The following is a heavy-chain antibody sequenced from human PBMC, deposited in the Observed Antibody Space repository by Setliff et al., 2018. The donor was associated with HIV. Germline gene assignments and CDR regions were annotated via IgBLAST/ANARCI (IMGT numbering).Heavy chain of an antibody. CDR2: VHSTGTT. J-gene: IGHJ4*02. D-gene: IGHD6-19*01. V-gene: IGHV4-39*07. CDR1: GDSITSRNYH. CDR3: VRGPQWLVQKGRVYYFDY. Sequence: PSDTLSLTCAVSGDSITSRNYHWDWVRQPPGKGLEWIGRVHSTGTTIYNPSLKSRVTMSVDTSKNQVSLKLNSMTAADTAVYFCVRGPQWLVQKGRVYYFDYWGQGTLVTVSS.